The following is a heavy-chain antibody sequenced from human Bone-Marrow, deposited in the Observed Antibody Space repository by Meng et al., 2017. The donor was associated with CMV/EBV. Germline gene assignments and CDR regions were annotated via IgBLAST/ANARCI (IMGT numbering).Heavy chain of an antibody. D-gene: IGHD3-10*01. Sequence: GESLKISCAASGFTFSSYWMSWVRQAPGKGLEWVANIKQDGSEKYYVDSVKGRFTISRDNAKNSLYLQMNSLRAEHTAVYYCARDAVLLWFGESPLDYWGQGTLVTVSS. J-gene: IGHJ4*02. CDR3: ARDAVLLWFGESPLDY. CDR2: IKQDGSEK. V-gene: IGHV3-7*01. CDR1: GFTFSSYW.